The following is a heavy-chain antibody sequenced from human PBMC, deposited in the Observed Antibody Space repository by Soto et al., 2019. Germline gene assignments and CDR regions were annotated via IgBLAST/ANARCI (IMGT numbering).Heavy chain of an antibody. Sequence: QVQLVQSGAEVKKPGSSVKVSCKASGGTFSSYTISWVRQAPGQGLEWMGRIIPILGIANYAQKFQGRVTIIADKSTSTAGMDLRSLRSQETAVYSCSGELGYCSSTRCYYYMDVWGKGTTVTVSS. CDR1: GGTFSSYT. D-gene: IGHD2-2*01. CDR3: SGELGYCSSTRCYYYMDV. CDR2: IIPILGIA. J-gene: IGHJ6*03. V-gene: IGHV1-69*02.